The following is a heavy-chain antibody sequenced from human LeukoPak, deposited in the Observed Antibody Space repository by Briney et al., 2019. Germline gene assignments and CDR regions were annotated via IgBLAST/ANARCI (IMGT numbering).Heavy chain of an antibody. CDR2: ISGSSGAT. CDR3: ARDPYSGSYGNYYYYFMDV. V-gene: IGHV3-21*01. J-gene: IGHJ6*03. D-gene: IGHD1-26*01. Sequence: GGSLRLSCAASGFTFKTYVMSWVRHAPGKGLEWVSAISGSSGATYYADSVKGRFTISRDNAKNSLYLQMNSLRAEDTAVYYCARDPYSGSYGNYYYYFMDVWGKGTTVTISS. CDR1: GFTFKTYV.